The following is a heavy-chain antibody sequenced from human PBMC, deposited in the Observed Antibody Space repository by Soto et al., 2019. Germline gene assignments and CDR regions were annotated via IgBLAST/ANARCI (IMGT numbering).Heavy chain of an antibody. CDR3: ARGPSYSDSYFDH. CDR1: GFTFSKYA. CDR2: ISYNGGGT. D-gene: IGHD4-17*01. J-gene: IGHJ4*02. V-gene: IGHV3-23*01. Sequence: PGGSLRLSCAASGFTFSKYAMTWARQAPGKGLEWVSAISYNGGGTYYADSVEGRFTISRDNSKNTVYLQMNSLRLEDTAVYYCARGPSYSDSYFDHWGQGTLVTVSS.